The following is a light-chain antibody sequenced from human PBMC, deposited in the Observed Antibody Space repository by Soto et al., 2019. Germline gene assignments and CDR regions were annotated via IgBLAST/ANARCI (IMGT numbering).Light chain of an antibody. CDR3: QQYNNWPPIT. J-gene: IGKJ5*01. CDR1: QSVSSN. CDR2: GAS. V-gene: IGKV3-15*01. Sequence: EIVMTQSPATLSVSPGERATLSCRASQSVSSNLAWYQQKPGQAPRLLIYGASTRATGIPARFSGSVSWTEFPLTISSLQAEDFAVFYCQQYNNWPPITFCQGTRLEIK.